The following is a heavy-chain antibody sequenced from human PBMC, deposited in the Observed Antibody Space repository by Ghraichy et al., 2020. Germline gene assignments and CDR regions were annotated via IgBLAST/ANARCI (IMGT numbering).Heavy chain of an antibody. V-gene: IGHV4-61*03. CDR2: IYDSGST. Sequence: SQTLSLTCTVSGGSLNISGYYWSWIRQPPGKGLECIGYIYDSGSTKYNPSLKSRVTISVDTSKHHFSLKLTSVTAADTAVYYCARGYSSTLMNWFAPWGQGTLVTVSS. J-gene: IGHJ5*02. CDR1: GGSLNISGYY. CDR3: ARGYSSTLMNWFAP. D-gene: IGHD2-2*01.